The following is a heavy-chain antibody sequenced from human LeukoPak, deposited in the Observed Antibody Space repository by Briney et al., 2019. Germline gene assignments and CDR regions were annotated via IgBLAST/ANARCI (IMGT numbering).Heavy chain of an antibody. CDR2: INSNSGGT. J-gene: IGHJ6*03. V-gene: IGHV1-2*02. D-gene: IGHD7-27*01. CDR3: ARDAGEVTRAHGHYMDV. Sequence: GASLQISCKASGYTFTSYYMHWVRQAPAQGLEWMGWINSNSGGTNYAQKFQGRVTMTRDTSISTAYLELSRLSSDDTAVYYCARDAGEVTRAHGHYMDVWGKGTTVTVSS. CDR1: GYTFTSYY.